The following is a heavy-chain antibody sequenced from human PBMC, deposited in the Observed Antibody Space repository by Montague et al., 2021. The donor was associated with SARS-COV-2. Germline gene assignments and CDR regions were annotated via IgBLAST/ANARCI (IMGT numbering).Heavy chain of an antibody. CDR3: ARVSLAAAATRSDY. D-gene: IGHD6-13*01. CDR1: GGSVSSGGYY. Sequence: SETLSLTCTVSGGSVSSGGYYWSWIRQPPGKGLEWIGHIYYSGSTNYNPFLKSRVTISLDTSKNQFSLKLTSVTAADTAVYYCARVSLAAAATRSDYWGQGTLVTVSS. CDR2: IYYSGST. J-gene: IGHJ4*02. V-gene: IGHV4-61*08.